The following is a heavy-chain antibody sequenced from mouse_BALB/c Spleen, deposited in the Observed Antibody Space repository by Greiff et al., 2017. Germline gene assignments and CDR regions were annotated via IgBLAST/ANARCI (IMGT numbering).Heavy chain of an antibody. D-gene: IGHD2-3*01. CDR3: ARYDGLYYYAMDY. J-gene: IGHJ4*01. CDR2: IDPANGNT. CDR1: GFNIKDTY. Sequence: VQLQQSGAELVKPGASVKLSCTASGFNIKDTYMHWVKQRPEQGLEWIGRIDPANGNTKYDPKFQGKATITADTSSNTAYLQLSSLTSEDTAVYYCARYDGLYYYAMDYWGQGTSVTVSS. V-gene: IGHV14-3*02.